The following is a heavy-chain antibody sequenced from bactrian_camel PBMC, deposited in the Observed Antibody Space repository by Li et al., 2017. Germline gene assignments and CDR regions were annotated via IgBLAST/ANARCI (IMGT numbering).Heavy chain of an antibody. J-gene: IGHJ4*01. Sequence: DVQLVESGGGSVQAGGSLRLSCAASGYTYSRPCGGWIRQSPGKEREGVAAISRGGSSTYYVDSVKGRFTISRDNAKNTVYLQMNSLEPEDTAIYYCASGHRYCGGYVSRQVALTASWYNSWGQGTQVTVS. CDR1: GYTYSRPC. V-gene: IGHV3S40*01. D-gene: IGHD2*01. CDR2: ISRGGSST. CDR3: ASGHRYCGGYVSRQVALTASWYNS.